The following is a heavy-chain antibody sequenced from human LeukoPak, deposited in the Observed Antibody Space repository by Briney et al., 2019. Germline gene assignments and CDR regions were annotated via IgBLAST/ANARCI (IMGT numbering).Heavy chain of an antibody. D-gene: IGHD7-27*01. CDR3: ARLGTGDDY. J-gene: IGHJ4*02. CDR2: ISSSSYI. Sequence: PGGSLRLSCSASGFTFRDYYMSWIRQAPGKGLEWVSSISSSSYIYYADSVKGRFTISRDNAKNSLYLQMNSLRAEDTAVYYCARLGTGDDYWGQGTLVTVSS. CDR1: GFTFRDYY. V-gene: IGHV3-69-1*01.